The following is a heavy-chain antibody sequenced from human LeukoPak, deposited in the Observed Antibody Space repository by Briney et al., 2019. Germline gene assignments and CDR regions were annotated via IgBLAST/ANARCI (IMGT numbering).Heavy chain of an antibody. CDR1: GGSFSGYY. V-gene: IGHV4-34*01. Sequence: SETLSLTCAVYGGSFSGYYWSWIRQPPGKGLEWIGEINHSGNTNYNPSLKSRVTISVDTSKNQFSLKLSSVTAADTAVYYCARGRYCSSTSCYAYYYYYMDVWGKGTTVTVSS. CDR2: INHSGNT. J-gene: IGHJ6*03. D-gene: IGHD2-2*01. CDR3: ARGRYCSSTSCYAYYYYYMDV.